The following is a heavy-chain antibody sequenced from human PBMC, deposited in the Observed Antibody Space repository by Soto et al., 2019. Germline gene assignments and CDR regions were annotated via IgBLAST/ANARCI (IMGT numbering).Heavy chain of an antibody. Sequence: GGSLRLSCAASGFTFSSYDMHWVRQATGKGLEWVSAIGTAGDTYYPGSVKGRFTISRENAKNSLYLQMNSLRAGDTALYYCARVYRGGDAFDIWGQGTMVTVSS. CDR2: IGTAGDT. V-gene: IGHV3-13*01. CDR3: ARVYRGGDAFDI. CDR1: GFTFSSYD. D-gene: IGHD1-26*01. J-gene: IGHJ3*02.